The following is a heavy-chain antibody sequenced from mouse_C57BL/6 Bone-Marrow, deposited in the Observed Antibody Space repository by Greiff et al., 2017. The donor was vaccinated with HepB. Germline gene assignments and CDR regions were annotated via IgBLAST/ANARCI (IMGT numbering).Heavy chain of an antibody. CDR3: ARIYSWDFDV. V-gene: IGHV2-2*01. D-gene: IGHD1-1*01. CDR2: IWSGGST. CDR1: GFSLTSYG. Sequence: QVQLQQSGPGLVQPSQSLSITCPVSGFSLTSYGVHWVRQSPGKGLEWLGVIWSGGSTDYNAAFISRLSISKDNSKSQVFFKMNSLQADDTAIYYCARIYSWDFDVWGTGTTVTVSS. J-gene: IGHJ1*03.